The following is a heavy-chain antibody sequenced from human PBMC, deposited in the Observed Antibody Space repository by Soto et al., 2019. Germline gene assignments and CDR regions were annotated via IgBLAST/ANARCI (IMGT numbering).Heavy chain of an antibody. J-gene: IGHJ5*02. CDR3: ARGTEDYYDSSGYHFDP. CDR2: IYYSGST. V-gene: IGHV4-59*01. Sequence: PSETLSLTCTVSGGSISSYYWSWIRQPPGKGLEWIGYIYYSGSTNNNPSLKSRVTISVDTSKNQFSLKLSSVTAADTAVYYCARGTEDYYDSSGYHFDPWGQGTLVTVSS. D-gene: IGHD3-22*01. CDR1: GGSISSYY.